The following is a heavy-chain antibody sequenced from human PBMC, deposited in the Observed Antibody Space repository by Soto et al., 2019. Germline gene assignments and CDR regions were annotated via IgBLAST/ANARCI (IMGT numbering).Heavy chain of an antibody. CDR2: INHSGST. CDR1: GGSFSGYY. Sequence: TSQTLSLTCAVYGGSFSGYYWTWIRQPPGTGLEWIGEINHSGSTNYNPSLKSRVTISVDTSKNQFSLKLTSVTAADTAVYYCARDKITGLFDYWGQGTLVTVSS. CDR3: ARDKITGLFDY. D-gene: IGHD2-8*02. J-gene: IGHJ4*02. V-gene: IGHV4-34*01.